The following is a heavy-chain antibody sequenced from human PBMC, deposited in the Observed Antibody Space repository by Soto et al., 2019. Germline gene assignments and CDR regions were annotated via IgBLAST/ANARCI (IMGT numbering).Heavy chain of an antibody. V-gene: IGHV3-21*04. CDR1: GFTFSTYT. Sequence: EVQVVESGGGLVKPGGSLRLSCVFSGFTFSTYTMNWVRQAPGKGLEWVSSINGRSNYVYYADSVKGRFTISRDNAKNSLYLQMNRLRGEYTAIYYCAREDGVVGSASAFDHWGLGTLVTVSS. J-gene: IGHJ4*02. CDR3: AREDGVVGSASAFDH. D-gene: IGHD1-26*01. CDR2: INGRSNYV.